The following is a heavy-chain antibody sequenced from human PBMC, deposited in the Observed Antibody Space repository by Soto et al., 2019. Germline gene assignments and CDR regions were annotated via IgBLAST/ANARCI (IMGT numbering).Heavy chain of an antibody. CDR2: IIPIFGTA. CDR1: GGTFSSYA. J-gene: IGHJ6*02. V-gene: IGHV1-69*13. D-gene: IGHD4-4*01. Sequence: GASVKVSCKASGGTFSSYAISWVRQAPGQGLEWMGGIIPIFGTANYAQKFQGRVTITADESTSTAYMELSSLRSEDTAVYYCASGSVWHSNYDRDYYGMDVWGQGTTVTVSS. CDR3: ASGSVWHSNYDRDYYGMDV.